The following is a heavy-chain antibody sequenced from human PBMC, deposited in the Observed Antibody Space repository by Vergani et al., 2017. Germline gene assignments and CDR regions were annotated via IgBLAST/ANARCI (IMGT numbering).Heavy chain of an antibody. CDR1: GFTFSSYS. CDR2: ISSSSSYI. D-gene: IGHD3-10*01. V-gene: IGHV3-21*01. Sequence: EVQLVESGGGLVKPGGSLRLSCAASGFTFSSYSMNWVRQAPGKGLEWVSSISSSSSYIYYADSVKGRFTISRDNAKNSLYLQMNSLRAEDTAVYYCARSPDYYGSGPFAXFDYWGQGTLVTVSS. CDR3: ARSPDYYGSGPFAXFDY. J-gene: IGHJ4*02.